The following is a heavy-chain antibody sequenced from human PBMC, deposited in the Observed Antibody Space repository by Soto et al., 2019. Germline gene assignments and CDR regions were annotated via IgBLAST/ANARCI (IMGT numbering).Heavy chain of an antibody. CDR2: ISYEGSNR. CDR3: AKDRRYDSSRRGLDC. V-gene: IGHV3-30*18. J-gene: IGHJ4*02. D-gene: IGHD3-22*01. Sequence: ESVGGVVQPGRSLRLSCAASGFTFTTYGMHWVRQAPGKGLEWVSLISYEGSNRYYADSVKGRFTISRDNSRNTLYRQMNSLTTEDTAVYYCAKDRRYDSSRRGLDCWGQGTLVTVSS. CDR1: GFTFTTYG.